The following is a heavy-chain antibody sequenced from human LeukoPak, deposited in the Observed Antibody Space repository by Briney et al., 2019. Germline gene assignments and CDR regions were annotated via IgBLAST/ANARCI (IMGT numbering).Heavy chain of an antibody. CDR1: GGSISSYY. Sequence: PSETLSLTCTVSGGSISSYYWSWIRQPPGKGLEWIGYIYYSGSTNYNPSLKSRVTISVDTSKNQFSLKLSSVTAADTAVYYCARHGNSDAFDIWGQGTMVTVSS. CDR3: ARHGNSDAFDI. J-gene: IGHJ3*02. CDR2: IYYSGST. V-gene: IGHV4-59*08. D-gene: IGHD4-23*01.